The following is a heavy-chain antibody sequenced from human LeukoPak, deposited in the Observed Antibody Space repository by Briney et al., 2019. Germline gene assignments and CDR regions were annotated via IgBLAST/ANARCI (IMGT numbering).Heavy chain of an antibody. CDR2: INHSGST. CDR1: GGSFSGYY. J-gene: IGHJ4*02. Sequence: PSETLSLTCAVYGGSFSGYYWSWIRQPPGKGLEWIGEINHSGSTNYNPSLKSRVTISVDTSKNQFSLKLSSVTAADTAVYYCARGPGAVAGYFDFDYWGQGTLATVSS. CDR3: ARGPGAVAGYFDFDY. D-gene: IGHD6-19*01. V-gene: IGHV4-34*01.